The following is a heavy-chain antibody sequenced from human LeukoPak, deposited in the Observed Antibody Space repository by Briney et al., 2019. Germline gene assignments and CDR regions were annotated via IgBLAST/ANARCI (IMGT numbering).Heavy chain of an antibody. CDR3: ARADAVAGTEGDYYYGMDV. V-gene: IGHV4-59*01. CDR2: IYYSGST. D-gene: IGHD6-19*01. CDR1: GGSISSYY. J-gene: IGHJ6*04. Sequence: PSETLSLTCTVSGGSISSYYWSWIRQPPGKGLEWIGYIYYSGSTNYNPSLKSRVTISVDTSKNQFSLKLSSVTAADTAVYYCARADAVAGTEGDYYYGMDVWGKGTTVTVSS.